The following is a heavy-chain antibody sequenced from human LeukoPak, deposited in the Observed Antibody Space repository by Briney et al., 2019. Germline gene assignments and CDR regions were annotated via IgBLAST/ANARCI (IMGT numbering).Heavy chain of an antibody. J-gene: IGHJ6*02. D-gene: IGHD5-12*01. CDR3: ARGGEWLRYYYYYGMDV. CDR1: GDSISSYY. V-gene: IGHV4-4*09. CDR2: IHTSGST. Sequence: PSETLSLTCTVSGDSISSYYWSWIRQPPGKGLEWIGYIHTSGSTNYNPSLKSRVTISVDTSKNQFSLKLSSVTAADTAVYYCARGGEWLRYYYYYGMDVWGQGTTVTVSS.